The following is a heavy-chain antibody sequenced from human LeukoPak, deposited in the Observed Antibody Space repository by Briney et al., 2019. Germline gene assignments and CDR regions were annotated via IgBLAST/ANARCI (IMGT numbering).Heavy chain of an antibody. V-gene: IGHV1-18*01. CDR2: ISTYNGHT. CDR1: GYTFTSYG. CDR3: ARGLRAHAFDI. Sequence: ASVKVSCKASGYTFTSYGISWLRQAPGQGLEWMGWISTYNGHTNYAQKLQGRVTMTTDTSTSTAYMELSRLRSDDTAVYYCARGLRAHAFDIWGQGTMVTVSS. J-gene: IGHJ3*02.